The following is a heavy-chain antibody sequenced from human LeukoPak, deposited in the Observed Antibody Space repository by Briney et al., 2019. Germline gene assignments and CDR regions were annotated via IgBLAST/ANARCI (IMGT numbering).Heavy chain of an antibody. D-gene: IGHD2-2*01. J-gene: IGHJ6*02. V-gene: IGHV3-7*01. CDR3: GKDTASCSSTSCQFYYYYYGMDV. CDR1: GFTFSSYW. Sequence: AGGSLRLSCAASGFTFSSYWMSWVRQAPGKGLEWVANIKQDGSEKYYVDSVKGRFTISRDNAKNSLYLQMNSLRAEDTAVYYCGKDTASCSSTSCQFYYYYYGMDVWGQGTTVTVSS. CDR2: IKQDGSEK.